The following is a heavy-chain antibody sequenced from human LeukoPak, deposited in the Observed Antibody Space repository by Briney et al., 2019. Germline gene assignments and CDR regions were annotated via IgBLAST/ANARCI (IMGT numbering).Heavy chain of an antibody. J-gene: IGHJ5*02. CDR3: ARGLLKHDYGDYGGTWFDP. D-gene: IGHD4-17*01. V-gene: IGHV4-39*07. Sequence: PSETLSLTCTVSGGSISSSNYYWGWIRQPPGKGLEWIGVIYYSGNTYYTPSLKSRVTMSIDTSKNQFSLRLSSVTAADTALYYCARGLLKHDYGDYGGTWFDPWGQGTLVTVSS. CDR1: GGSISSSNYY. CDR2: IYYSGNT.